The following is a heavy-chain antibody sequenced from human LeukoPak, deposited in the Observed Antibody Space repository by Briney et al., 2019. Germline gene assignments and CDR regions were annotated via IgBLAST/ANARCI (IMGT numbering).Heavy chain of an antibody. J-gene: IGHJ6*03. V-gene: IGHV3-20*04. D-gene: IGHD3-22*01. CDR2: INWSGTST. CDR1: GFRFDDYG. CDR3: ARGPYFDSSGYHWHYMDV. Sequence: GGSLRLSCAASGFRFDDYGMSWVRQAPGKGLEWVSGINWSGTSTGYADSVRGRITISRDNAKNSLYLQMNSLRAEDTALYYCARGPYFDSSGYHWHYMDVWGKGTTVTVSS.